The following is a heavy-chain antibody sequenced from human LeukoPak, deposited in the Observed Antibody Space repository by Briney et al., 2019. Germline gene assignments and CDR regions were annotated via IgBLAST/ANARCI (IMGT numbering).Heavy chain of an antibody. J-gene: IGHJ4*02. CDR3: ARLPVTGTTTYYFDY. V-gene: IGHV4-31*11. Sequence: SETLSLTCGVSGGSVSSTNWWTWIRQHPGKGLEWIGYIYYSGSTYYNPSLKSRVTISVDTSKNQFSLKLSSVTAADTAVYYCARLPVTGTTTYYFDYWGQGTLVTVSS. D-gene: IGHD1-20*01. CDR1: GGSVSSTNW. CDR2: IYYSGST.